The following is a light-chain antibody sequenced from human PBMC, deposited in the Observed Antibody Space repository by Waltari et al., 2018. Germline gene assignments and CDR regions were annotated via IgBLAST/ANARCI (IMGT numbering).Light chain of an antibody. CDR1: QSIGTK. V-gene: IGKV6-21*01. CDR3: HQSDRIPQT. CDR2: YAS. Sequence: EIVLTQSPDFQSVTPKEKVTITCRASQSIGTKLHWYQQKPAQSQKLLIKYASQSFSGVPARFSGSGSGTEFTHTISRLEAEDAATYYCHQSDRIPQTFGQGTRLEIK. J-gene: IGKJ5*01.